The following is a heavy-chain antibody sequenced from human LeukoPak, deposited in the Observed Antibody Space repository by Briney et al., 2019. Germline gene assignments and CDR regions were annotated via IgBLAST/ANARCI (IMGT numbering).Heavy chain of an antibody. J-gene: IGHJ5*02. CDR3: ARDARLYYDSSGYST. CDR2: ISAYNGNT. V-gene: IGHV1-18*01. D-gene: IGHD3-22*01. Sequence: GASVKVSCKASGYTFTSYGISWLRQAPGQGLEWMGWISAYNGNTNYAQKLQGRVTMTTDTSTSTAYMELRSLRSDDTAVYYCARDARLYYDSSGYSTWGQGTLVTVSS. CDR1: GYTFTSYG.